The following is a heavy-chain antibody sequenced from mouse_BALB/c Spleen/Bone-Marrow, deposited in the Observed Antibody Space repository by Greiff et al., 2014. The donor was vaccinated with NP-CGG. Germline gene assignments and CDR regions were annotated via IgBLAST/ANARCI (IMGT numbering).Heavy chain of an antibody. CDR3: AYYRYDVNY. D-gene: IGHD2-14*01. CDR2: IAPGSGST. Sequence: DLVKPGASVKLSCKASGYTFTSYWINWIKQRPGQGLEWIGRIAPGSGSTYYNEMFKGKAILTVDTSSSTAYTQLSSLSSEDSAVYFCAYYRYDVNYWGQGTTLTVSS. J-gene: IGHJ2*01. CDR1: GYTFTSYW. V-gene: IGHV1S41*01.